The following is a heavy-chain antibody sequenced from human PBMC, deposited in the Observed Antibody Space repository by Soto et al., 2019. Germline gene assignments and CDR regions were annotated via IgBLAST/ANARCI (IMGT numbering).Heavy chain of an antibody. J-gene: IGHJ4*02. CDR1: GFTFRSYA. Sequence: GGSLRLSCAASGFTFRSYAMNWVRQAPGKGLEWVSVISGSGDIIYYADSVKGRFTMSRDNSKNTLYLQMNSLRAEDTALYYCAKGVESWIDRRTYYFGYWGQGFLVTVSS. V-gene: IGHV3-23*01. CDR2: ISGSGDII. D-gene: IGHD3-22*01. CDR3: AKGVESWIDRRTYYFGY.